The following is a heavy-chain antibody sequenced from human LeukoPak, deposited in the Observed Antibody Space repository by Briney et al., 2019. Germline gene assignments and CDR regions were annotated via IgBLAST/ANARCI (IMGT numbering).Heavy chain of an antibody. J-gene: IGHJ4*02. CDR1: GFTFSSYS. CDR3: ARGGDSSGWYRYYFDY. CDR2: ISSSSYI. Sequence: GGSLRLSCAASGFTFSSYSMNWVRQAPGKGLEWVSSISSSSYIYYADSVKGRFTISRDNAKNSLYLQMNSLRAEDTAVYYCARGGDSSGWYRYYFDYWGQGTLVTVSS. D-gene: IGHD6-19*01. V-gene: IGHV3-21*01.